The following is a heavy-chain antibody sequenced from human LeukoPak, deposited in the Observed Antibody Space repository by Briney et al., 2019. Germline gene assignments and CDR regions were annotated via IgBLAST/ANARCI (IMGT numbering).Heavy chain of an antibody. V-gene: IGHV3-23*01. D-gene: IGHD1-1*01. CDR3: ARGRYDWNDVEYFDY. Sequence: GGSLRLSCAASGFTFSTYAMSWVRQAPGKGLEWVSAIFGNGRTTYSADSVKGRFAISRDNSKNTLYLQMNSLRAEDTAVYYCARGRYDWNDVEYFDYWGQGTLVSVSS. CDR2: IFGNGRTT. CDR1: GFTFSTYA. J-gene: IGHJ4*02.